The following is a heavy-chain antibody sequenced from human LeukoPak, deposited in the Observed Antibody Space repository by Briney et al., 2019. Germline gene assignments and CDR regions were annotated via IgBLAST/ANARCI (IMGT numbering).Heavy chain of an antibody. CDR3: ARVRLGHYYGSGSYYKVSYYFDY. CDR1: GLTFSNSW. V-gene: IGHV3-7*01. CDR2: IKQDGGDK. Sequence: GGSLRLSCAASGLTFSNSWMSWVRQAPGKGPEWVAIIKQDGGDKYYVDSVKGRFTISRDNAKNSLYLQMNSLRAEDTAVYYCARVRLGHYYGSGSYYKVSYYFDYWGQGTLVTVSS. D-gene: IGHD3-10*01. J-gene: IGHJ4*02.